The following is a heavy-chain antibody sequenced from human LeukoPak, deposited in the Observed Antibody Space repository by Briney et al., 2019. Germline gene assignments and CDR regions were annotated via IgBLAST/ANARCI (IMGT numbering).Heavy chain of an antibody. D-gene: IGHD4-17*01. CDR1: GYPISSGYY. CDR2: IYHSGST. CDR3: ARFGWDGDYGRRYYYYMDV. V-gene: IGHV4-38-2*01. Sequence: SETLSLTCAVSGYPISSGYYWGWLRQPPGKGLEWIGSIYHSGSTYYNPSLKSRVTISVDTSKNQFSLKLSSVTAADTAVYYCARFGWDGDYGRRYYYYMDVWGKGTTVTVSS. J-gene: IGHJ6*03.